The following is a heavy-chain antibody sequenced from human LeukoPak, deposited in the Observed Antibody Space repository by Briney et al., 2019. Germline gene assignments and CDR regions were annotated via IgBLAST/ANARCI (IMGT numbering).Heavy chain of an antibody. CDR2: IYSGGST. V-gene: IGHV3-66*01. CDR1: GFTVSSNY. Sequence: GGSLRLSCAASGFTVSSNYMSWVRQAPGKGLEWVSVIYSGGSTYYADSVKGRFTISRDNSKNTLYLQMNSLRAEDTAVYYCARVNYYDSSSYSDWGQGTLVTVSS. D-gene: IGHD3-22*01. J-gene: IGHJ4*02. CDR3: ARVNYYDSSSYSD.